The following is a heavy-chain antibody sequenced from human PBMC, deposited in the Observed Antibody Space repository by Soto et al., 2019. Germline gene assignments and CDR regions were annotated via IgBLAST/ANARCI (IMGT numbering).Heavy chain of an antibody. D-gene: IGHD3-3*01. Sequence: GRSLRLPCVASGFTFSSYGMHWVRHSPGKGLEWVAVVSYDGTNIYYADSVKGRFTISRDNSKNTLYLQMNSLRTEDTAVYYCAKSLNVFWIYAICMGFFDHWCQGT. CDR3: AKSLNVFWIYAICMGFFDH. J-gene: IGHJ4*02. V-gene: IGHV3-30*18. CDR1: GFTFSSYG. CDR2: VSYDGTNI.